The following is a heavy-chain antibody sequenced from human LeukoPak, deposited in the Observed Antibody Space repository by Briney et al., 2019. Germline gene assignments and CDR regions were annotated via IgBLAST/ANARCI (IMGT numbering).Heavy chain of an antibody. CDR2: ISSSSSYI. D-gene: IGHD3-10*01. CDR1: GFTFSSYS. V-gene: IGHV3-21*01. CDR3: ARVGTAMVRGVMAYYFDY. J-gene: IGHJ4*02. Sequence: GGSLRLSCAASGFTFSSYSMNWVRQAPGKGLEWVSSISSSSSYIYYADSVKGRFTISRDNAKNSLYLQMNSLRAEDTAVYYCARVGTAMVRGVMAYYFDYWGQGTLVTVSS.